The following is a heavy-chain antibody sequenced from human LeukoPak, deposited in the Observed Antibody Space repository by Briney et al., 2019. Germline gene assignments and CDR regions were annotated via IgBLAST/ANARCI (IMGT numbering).Heavy chain of an antibody. Sequence: SVKVSCKASGGTFSSYAISWVRQAPGQGLEWMGGIIPIFGTANYAQKFQGRVTITADKSTCTAYMELSSLRSEDTAVYYCARGSPYYDILTGYYPPAPLDYWGQGTLVTVSS. CDR2: IIPIFGTA. V-gene: IGHV1-69*06. CDR1: GGTFSSYA. J-gene: IGHJ4*02. D-gene: IGHD3-9*01. CDR3: ARGSPYYDILTGYYPPAPLDY.